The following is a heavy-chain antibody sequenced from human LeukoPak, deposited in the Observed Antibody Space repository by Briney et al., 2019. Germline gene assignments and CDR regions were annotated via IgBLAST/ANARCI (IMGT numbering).Heavy chain of an antibody. D-gene: IGHD1-26*01. Sequence: ASVKVSCKASGYTFTSYGISWVRQAPGQGLEWMGWISAYNGNTNYAQKLQGRVTMTTDTSTSTAYMELRSLRSDDTAVYYCARAPRPGGSYYFAYWGQGTLVTVSS. CDR1: GYTFTSYG. CDR3: ARAPRPGGSYYFAY. V-gene: IGHV1-18*01. CDR2: ISAYNGNT. J-gene: IGHJ4*02.